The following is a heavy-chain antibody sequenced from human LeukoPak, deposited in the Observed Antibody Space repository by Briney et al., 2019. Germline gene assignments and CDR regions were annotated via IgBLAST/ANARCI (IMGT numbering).Heavy chain of an antibody. CDR1: GFTFSSYA. V-gene: IGHV3-30*04. Sequence: GGSLRLSCAASGFTFSSYAMHWVRQAPGKGLEWVAVISYDGSNKYYADSVKGRFTISRDNSKNTLYLQMNSLRSEDTAVYYCARGPIFGVVINYYYYMDVWGKGTTVTVSS. CDR3: ARGPIFGVVINYYYYMDV. J-gene: IGHJ6*03. D-gene: IGHD3-3*01. CDR2: ISYDGSNK.